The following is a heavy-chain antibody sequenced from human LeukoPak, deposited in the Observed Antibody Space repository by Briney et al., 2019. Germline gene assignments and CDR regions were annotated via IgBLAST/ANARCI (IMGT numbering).Heavy chain of an antibody. CDR2: FDPEDGET. CDR3: ATDTGFWSGWDY. J-gene: IGHJ4*02. V-gene: IGHV1-24*01. D-gene: IGHD3-3*01. Sequence: ASVTVSCRVSGYTLTELSMHWVRQAPGKGLEWMGGFDPEDGETIYAQKFQGRVTMTEDTSTDTAYTELSSLRSEDTAVYYCATDTGFWSGWDYWGQGTLVTVSS. CDR1: GYTLTELS.